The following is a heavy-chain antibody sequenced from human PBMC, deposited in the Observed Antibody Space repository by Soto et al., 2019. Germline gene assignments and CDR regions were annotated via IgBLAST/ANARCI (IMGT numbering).Heavy chain of an antibody. CDR2: ISYDGSNQ. Sequence: PGGSLRLSCAASGFTFDTYAMHWVRQAPGKGLEWVAVISYDGSNQFYAGSVKGRFTVSRDNSRNSLYLQMNSLRAEDTALYYCVILALGKFDFWGQGTLVTVSS. J-gene: IGHJ4*02. V-gene: IGHV3-30-3*01. CDR1: GFTFDTYA. D-gene: IGHD1-26*01. CDR3: VILALGKFDF.